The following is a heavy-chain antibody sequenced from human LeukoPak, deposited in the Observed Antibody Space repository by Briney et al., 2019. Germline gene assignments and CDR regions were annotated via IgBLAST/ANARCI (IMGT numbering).Heavy chain of an antibody. J-gene: IGHJ6*02. V-gene: IGHV3-30*04. Sequence: PGRSLRLSCAASGFTFSSYAMHWVRQAPGKGLEWVAVISYDGSNKYYADSMKGRFTISRDNSKNTLYLQMNSLRAEDTAVYYCARDGSSGWHHYYGMDVWGQGTTVTVSS. CDR1: GFTFSSYA. D-gene: IGHD6-19*01. CDR2: ISYDGSNK. CDR3: ARDGSSGWHHYYGMDV.